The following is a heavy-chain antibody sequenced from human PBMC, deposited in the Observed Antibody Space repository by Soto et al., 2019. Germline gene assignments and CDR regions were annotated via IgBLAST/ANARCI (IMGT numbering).Heavy chain of an antibody. D-gene: IGHD3-10*01. Sequence: QVQLVQSGAGVKRPGSSVKVSCKASGGTFSNYAFSWVRQAPGQGLEWMGGIIPIFGRATYAQKFQGRVTITADEPTSTAYMELSALRSEDTAVYYCARDLGSKFDPWGQGTLVTVSS. V-gene: IGHV1-69*13. CDR1: GGTFSNYA. J-gene: IGHJ5*02. CDR2: IIPIFGRA. CDR3: ARDLGSKFDP.